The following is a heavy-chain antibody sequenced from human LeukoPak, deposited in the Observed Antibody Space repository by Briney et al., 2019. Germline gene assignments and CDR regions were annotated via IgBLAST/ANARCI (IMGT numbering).Heavy chain of an antibody. J-gene: IGHJ4*02. CDR3: AKRYCSSTSCYASNYFDY. CDR1: GFTFSSYA. V-gene: IGHV3-30-3*02. CDR2: ISYDGSNK. D-gene: IGHD2-2*01. Sequence: PGGSLRLSCAASGFTFSSYAMHWVRQAPGKGLEWVAVISYDGSNKYYADSVKGRFTISRDNSKNTLYLQMNSLRAEDTAVYYCAKRYCSSTSCYASNYFDYWGQGTLVTVSS.